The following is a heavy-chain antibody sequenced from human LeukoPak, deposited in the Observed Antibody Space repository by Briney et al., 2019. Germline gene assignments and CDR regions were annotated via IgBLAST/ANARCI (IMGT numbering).Heavy chain of an antibody. Sequence: SGPTPVNPTQTLTLTCTFSGFSLSASGGGVGWIRQPPGKALEWLALIYWNDDKRYSPSLKSRLTITKDTSKNQVVLTMTNMDPVDTATYYCVHSPIVVDGLYYYYMDVWGKGTTVTVSS. D-gene: IGHD2-2*01. V-gene: IGHV2-5*01. J-gene: IGHJ6*03. CDR3: VHSPIVVDGLYYYYMDV. CDR1: GFSLSASGGG. CDR2: IYWNDDK.